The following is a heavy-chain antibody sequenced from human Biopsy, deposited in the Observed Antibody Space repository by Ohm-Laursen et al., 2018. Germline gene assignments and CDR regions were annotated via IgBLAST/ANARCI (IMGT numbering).Heavy chain of an antibody. CDR2: IYYSVMT. CDR1: GDSVTKYY. V-gene: IGHV4-59*02. CDR3: ARDDAVTVIRGLYY. D-gene: IGHD2-21*02. Sequence: SDTLSLTYSVSGDSVTKYYWSWIRQPPGKGLEWIGHIYYSVMTNYNPSLQSRVSISVDTSRNQVSLTLRSVTAADTAVYYCARDDAVTVIRGLYYWGQGALVTVSS. J-gene: IGHJ4*02.